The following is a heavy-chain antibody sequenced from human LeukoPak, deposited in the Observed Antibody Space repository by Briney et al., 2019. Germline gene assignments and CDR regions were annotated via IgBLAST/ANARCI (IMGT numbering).Heavy chain of an antibody. CDR2: IRYDGSNK. Sequence: GGSLRLSCAASGITFSSYGMHWVRQAPGKGLEWVAFIRYDGSNKYYADSVKGRFTISRDNSKNTLYLQMSSLRAEDTAVYYCAKGYSGYDWSLVDYWGQGTLVTVSS. V-gene: IGHV3-30*02. J-gene: IGHJ4*02. D-gene: IGHD5-12*01. CDR1: GITFSSYG. CDR3: AKGYSGYDWSLVDY.